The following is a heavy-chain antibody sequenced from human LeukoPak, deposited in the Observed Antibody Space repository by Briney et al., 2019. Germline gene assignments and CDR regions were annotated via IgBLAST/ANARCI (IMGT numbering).Heavy chain of an antibody. D-gene: IGHD1-26*01. CDR2: FDPEDGET. V-gene: IGHV1-24*01. CDR3: ATSSGTYFLY. CDR1: GYTLTQLV. J-gene: IGHJ4*02. Sequence: ASVTVSCKVPGYTLTQLVIHSVRQAPGKGLEWMGGFDPEDGETIYAQKFQDIVTMTEDTSTDTAYMELSSLRSEDTAFYYCATSSGTYFLYWGPGTLVTVS.